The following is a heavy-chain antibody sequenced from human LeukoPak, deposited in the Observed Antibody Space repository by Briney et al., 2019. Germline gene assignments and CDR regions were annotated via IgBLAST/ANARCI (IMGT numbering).Heavy chain of an antibody. CDR1: GGSISSYY. CDR2: IHTSGST. J-gene: IGHJ6*03. D-gene: IGHD3-10*01. CDR3: ARGVGYYYGSGSYYNRYYYMDV. V-gene: IGHV4-4*07. Sequence: NPSETLSLTCTFSGGSISSYYWSWIRQPAGKGLEWIGRIHTSGSTNYNPSLKSRVTMSVDTSKNQFSLKLRSVTAADTAVYYCARGVGYYYGSGSYYNRYYYMDVWGKGTTVTVSS.